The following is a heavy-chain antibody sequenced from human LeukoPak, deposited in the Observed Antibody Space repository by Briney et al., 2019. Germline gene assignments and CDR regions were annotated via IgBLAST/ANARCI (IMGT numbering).Heavy chain of an antibody. D-gene: IGHD6-13*01. J-gene: IGHJ3*01. CDR3: ARERVAAASALEL. CDR2: IKENGSQK. Sequence: PGGSLRLSCAASGFTFSTFWMSWVRQAPGKGLERVANIKENGSQKHYVDSVKGRFTISRDNAKNLLYLQMNSLRAEDTAVYYCARERVAAASALELWGQGTMVTVSS. CDR1: GFTFSTFW. V-gene: IGHV3-7*01.